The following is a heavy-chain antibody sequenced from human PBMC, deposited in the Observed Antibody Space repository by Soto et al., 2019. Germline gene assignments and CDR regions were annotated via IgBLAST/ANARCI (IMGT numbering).Heavy chain of an antibody. V-gene: IGHV1-2*04. Sequence: ASVKVSCRASGYTFTGYYMHCLPHAPGQWLEWMGWINTNSGGTNYAQKFQGWVTMTRDTSISTAYMELSRLRSDDTAVYYCARAHYDFWSGFGYNWFDPWGQGTLVTVPS. CDR2: INTNSGGT. CDR1: GYTFTGYY. CDR3: ARAHYDFWSGFGYNWFDP. J-gene: IGHJ5*02. D-gene: IGHD3-3*01.